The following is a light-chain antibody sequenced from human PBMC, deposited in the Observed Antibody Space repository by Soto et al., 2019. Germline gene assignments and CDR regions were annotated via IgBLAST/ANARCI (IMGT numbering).Light chain of an antibody. Sequence: DIQMTQSPSSLSASVGDRVTITCQASQDIRKYFNWYQHKPGKAPNLLIYDASNLETGVPSRFSGSVSGTHFTFTISSLQPEDVATYYCQQSNNLPLTFGQGTSLHIK. V-gene: IGKV1-33*01. CDR2: DAS. CDR1: QDIRKY. J-gene: IGKJ2*01. CDR3: QQSNNLPLT.